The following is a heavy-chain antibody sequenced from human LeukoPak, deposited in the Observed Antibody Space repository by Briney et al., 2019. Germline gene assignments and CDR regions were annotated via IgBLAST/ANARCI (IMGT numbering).Heavy chain of an antibody. J-gene: IGHJ5*02. D-gene: IGHD2-15*01. Sequence: GGSLRLSCAASGFTFSSYAMSWVRQAPGKGLEWVSAISGSGGSTYYADSVKGRFTISRDNSKNTLYLQMNSLRAEDTAVYYCAKDVVIYCSGGSCYSGWFDPWGQGTLVTVSS. V-gene: IGHV3-23*01. CDR2: ISGSGGST. CDR3: AKDVVIYCSGGSCYSGWFDP. CDR1: GFTFSSYA.